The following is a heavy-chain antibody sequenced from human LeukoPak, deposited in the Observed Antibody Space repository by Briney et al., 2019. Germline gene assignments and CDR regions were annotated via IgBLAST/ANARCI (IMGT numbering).Heavy chain of an antibody. CDR3: SGGNDDSKIHR. CDR1: GVSITSTNFY. CDR2: VHHSGRI. D-gene: IGHD3-22*01. J-gene: IGHJ1*01. V-gene: IGHV4-31*03. Sequence: SETLSLTCKVSGVSITSTNFYWTWIRQRPEKGPEWIGHVHHSGRIYYSPSLTSRATISVDASRNQFSLRLSSLTAADTAVYSCSGGNDDSKIHRWGQGTLVIVSS.